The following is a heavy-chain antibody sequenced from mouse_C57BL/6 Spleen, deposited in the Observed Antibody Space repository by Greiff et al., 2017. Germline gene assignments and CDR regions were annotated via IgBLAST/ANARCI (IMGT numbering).Heavy chain of an antibody. D-gene: IGHD1-1*01. CDR1: GFTFSSYT. J-gene: IGHJ4*01. CDR2: ISGGGGNT. Sequence: EVMFVESGGGLVKPGGSLKLSCAASGFTFSSYTMSLVRQTPEKRLACVATISGGGGNTYYPDRVKGRLTISRDNAKNTRYLQMSSLRSEDTALYYWARQGTTVVAKSLYAMDYWGQGTSVTVSS. CDR3: ARQGTTVVAKSLYAMDY. V-gene: IGHV5-9*01.